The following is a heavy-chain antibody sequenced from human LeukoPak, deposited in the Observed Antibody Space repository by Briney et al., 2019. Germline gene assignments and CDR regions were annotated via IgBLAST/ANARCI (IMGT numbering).Heavy chain of an antibody. V-gene: IGHV3-23*01. CDR3: AKGSAKLRYYFDY. CDR1: GFTFSSYA. Sequence: GGSLRLSCAASGFTFSSYAMSWVRQAPGKGLEWVSAISGSGGSTYYADSVKGRFTISRVNSKNTLYLQMNSLRAEDTAVYYCAKGSAKLRYYFDYWGQGTLVTVSS. CDR2: ISGSGGST. D-gene: IGHD3-16*01. J-gene: IGHJ4*02.